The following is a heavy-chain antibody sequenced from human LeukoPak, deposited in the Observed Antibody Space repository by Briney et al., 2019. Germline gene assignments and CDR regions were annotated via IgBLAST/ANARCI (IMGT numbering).Heavy chain of an antibody. J-gene: IGHJ6*03. CDR2: IRYDGSNK. Sequence: PGGSLRLSCAASGFTFSSYGMHWVRQAPGKGLEWVAFIRYDGSNKYYADSMKGRFTISRDNSKNTLYLQMNSLRAEDTAVYYCAKISPYSSSGRRNYYYYYMDVWGKGTTVTVSS. V-gene: IGHV3-30*02. D-gene: IGHD6-6*01. CDR1: GFTFSSYG. CDR3: AKISPYSSSGRRNYYYYYMDV.